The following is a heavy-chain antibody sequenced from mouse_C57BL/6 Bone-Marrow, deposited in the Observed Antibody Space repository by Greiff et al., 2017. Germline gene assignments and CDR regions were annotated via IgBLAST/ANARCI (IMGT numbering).Heavy chain of an antibody. CDR3: ASPEGPDFDY. CDR2: IYPGNGDT. Sequence: QVQLQQSGAELVRPGASVKMSCKASGYTFTSYTMHWVKQTPRQGLEWIGAIYPGNGDTSYNQKFKGKATLTVDKSSSTAYMQLSSLTSEDSAVYFCASPEGPDFDYWGQGTTLTVSS. V-gene: IGHV1-12*01. CDR1: GYTFTSYT. D-gene: IGHD3-3*01. J-gene: IGHJ2*01.